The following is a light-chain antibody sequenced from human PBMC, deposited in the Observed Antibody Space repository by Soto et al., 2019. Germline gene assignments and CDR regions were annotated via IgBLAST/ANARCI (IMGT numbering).Light chain of an antibody. CDR2: DVN. CDR3: SSYTGTSTFV. V-gene: IGLV2-14*01. Sequence: QSVLTQPASVSGSPGQSITISCTGTSSDVGGYDYVSWYQQLPGKAPKLMIYDVNNRPSGVSNRFSGSKSGNTASLTISGLQAEDEADYYCSSYTGTSTFVSGGGTKVTVL. J-gene: IGLJ1*01. CDR1: SSDVGGYDY.